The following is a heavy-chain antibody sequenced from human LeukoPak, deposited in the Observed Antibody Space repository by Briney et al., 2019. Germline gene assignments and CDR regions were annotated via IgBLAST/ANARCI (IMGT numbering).Heavy chain of an antibody. CDR2: ISLDGRTT. J-gene: IGHJ4*02. CDR3: VRDRTTVTLFDY. Sequence: PGGSLRLSCTASGFTFSSYWIHWVRQAPGKGLVWVSRISLDGRTTGHADSVKGRFTIPRDNAKNTVYLQMNSLRAEDTAVYYCVRDRTTVTLFDYWGRGSQVTVSS. CDR1: GFTFSSYW. D-gene: IGHD4-17*01. V-gene: IGHV3-74*01.